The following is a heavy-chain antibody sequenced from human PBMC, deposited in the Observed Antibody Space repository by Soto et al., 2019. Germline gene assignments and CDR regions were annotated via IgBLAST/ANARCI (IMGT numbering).Heavy chain of an antibody. Sequence: SETLSLTCAVYGGSFSGYYWSWIRQPPGKGLEWIGEINHSGSTNYSPSLKSRVTISVDTSKNQFSLKLSSVTAADTAVYYCATDNRGYYDFDYWGQGTLVTVSS. V-gene: IGHV4-34*01. D-gene: IGHD3-10*01. CDR3: ATDNRGYYDFDY. J-gene: IGHJ4*02. CDR2: INHSGST. CDR1: GGSFSGYY.